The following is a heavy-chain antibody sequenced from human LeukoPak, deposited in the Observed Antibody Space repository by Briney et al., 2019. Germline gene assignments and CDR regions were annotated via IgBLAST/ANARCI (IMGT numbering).Heavy chain of an antibody. Sequence: SETLSLTCTVSGGSISSGDYYCSWIRQPPGKCLEWIGYIVYSGSTYYNPSRRSGVTISVDTSKNQFSLKLSSVTAADTAVYYCARERPDHGDFDYRGQGTLVTVPS. D-gene: IGHD1-14*01. CDR3: ARERPDHGDFDY. CDR2: IVYSGST. J-gene: IGHJ4*02. CDR1: GGSISSGDYY. V-gene: IGHV4-30-4*08.